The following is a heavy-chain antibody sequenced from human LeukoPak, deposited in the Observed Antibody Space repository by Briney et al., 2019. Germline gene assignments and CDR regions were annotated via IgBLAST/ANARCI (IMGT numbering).Heavy chain of an antibody. CDR3: ARGVVIVPNYYYYMDV. D-gene: IGHD2-21*01. J-gene: IGHJ6*03. CDR1: GYTFTSYD. V-gene: IGHV1-8*01. CDR2: MNPNSGNT. Sequence: ASVKVSRKASGYTFTSYDINRVRQATGQGLEWMGWMNPNSGNTGYAQKFQGRVTMTRNTSISTAYMELSSLRSEDTAVYYCARGVVIVPNYYYYMDVWGKGTTVTVSS.